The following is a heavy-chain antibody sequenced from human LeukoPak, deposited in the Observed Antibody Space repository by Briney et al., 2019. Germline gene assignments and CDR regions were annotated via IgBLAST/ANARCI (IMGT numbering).Heavy chain of an antibody. D-gene: IGHD3-10*02. J-gene: IGHJ6*04. CDR1: GFTVSSNY. CDR2: ISSSGSTI. V-gene: IGHV3-48*03. Sequence: QPGGSLRLSCAASGFTVSSNYMSWVRQAPGKGLERVSYISSSGSTIYYADSVKGRFTISRDNAKNSLYLQMNSLRAEDTAVYYCAELGITMIGGVWGKGTTVTISS. CDR3: AELGITMIGGV.